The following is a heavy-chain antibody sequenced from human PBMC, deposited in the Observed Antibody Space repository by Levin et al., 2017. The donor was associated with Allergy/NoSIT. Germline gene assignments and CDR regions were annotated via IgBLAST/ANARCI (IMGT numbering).Heavy chain of an antibody. Sequence: GGSLRLSCAASGFTFSDYYMSWIRQAPGKGLEWVSYISSSGSTIYYADSVKGRFTISRDNAKNSLYLQMNSLRAEDTAVYYCASPALYSYGPFGLDYWGQGTLVTVSS. CDR3: ASPALYSYGPFGLDY. V-gene: IGHV3-11*01. D-gene: IGHD5-18*01. CDR1: GFTFSDYY. J-gene: IGHJ4*02. CDR2: ISSSGSTI.